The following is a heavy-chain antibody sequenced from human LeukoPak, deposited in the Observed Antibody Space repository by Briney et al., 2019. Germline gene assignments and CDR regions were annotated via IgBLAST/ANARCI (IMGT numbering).Heavy chain of an antibody. CDR3: ASDRSGLSFCF. D-gene: IGHD3-22*01. Sequence: SETLSLTCTVSGGSISSSSYYWGWIRQPPGKGLEWIGSIYYSGSTYYNSSLQSRITISIDTSKNQFSLKLTSVTAADTAVYYCASDRSGLSFCFWGQGTLVTVSS. J-gene: IGHJ4*02. V-gene: IGHV4-39*01. CDR2: IYYSGST. CDR1: GGSISSSSYY.